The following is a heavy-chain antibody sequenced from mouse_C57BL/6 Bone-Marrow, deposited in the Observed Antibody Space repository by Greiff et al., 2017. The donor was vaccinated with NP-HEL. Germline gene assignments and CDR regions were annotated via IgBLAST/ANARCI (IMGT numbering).Heavy chain of an antibody. CDR2: IWSGGST. Sequence: QVQLKESGPGLVQPSQSLSITCTVSGFSLTSYGVHWVRQSPGKGLEWLGVIWSGGSTDYNAAFISRLSISKDNSKSQVFFKMNSLQADDTAIYYCASPFTMVKMAMDYWGQGTSVTVSS. D-gene: IGHD2-1*01. CDR3: ASPFTMVKMAMDY. V-gene: IGHV2-2*01. J-gene: IGHJ4*01. CDR1: GFSLTSYG.